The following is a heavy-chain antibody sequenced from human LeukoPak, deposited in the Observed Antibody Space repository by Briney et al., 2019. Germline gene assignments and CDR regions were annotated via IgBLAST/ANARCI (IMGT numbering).Heavy chain of an antibody. D-gene: IGHD6-13*01. Sequence: SETLSLTCTVSGGSISSSSYYWGWIRQPPGKGLEWIGSIYYSGSTYYNPSLKSRVTISVDTSKNQFSLKLSSVTAADTAVYYCASYSSSWHTQFDSWGQGTLVTVSS. V-gene: IGHV4-39*07. J-gene: IGHJ4*02. CDR2: IYYSGST. CDR3: ASYSSSWHTQFDS. CDR1: GGSISSSSYY.